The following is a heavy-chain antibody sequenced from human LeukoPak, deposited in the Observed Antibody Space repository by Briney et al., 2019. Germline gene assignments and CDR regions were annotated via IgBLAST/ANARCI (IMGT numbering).Heavy chain of an antibody. D-gene: IGHD3-3*01. CDR3: AKQFWRTQRYNWFDP. CDR1: GFTFSSYA. V-gene: IGHV3-23*01. CDR2: ISGSGGST. Sequence: PGGSLRLSCAASGFTFSSYAMSWVRQAPGKGLEWVSAISGSGGSTYYADSVKGRFTISRDNSKNTLYLQMNSLGAEDTAVYYCAKQFWRTQRYNWFDPWGQGTLVTVPS. J-gene: IGHJ5*02.